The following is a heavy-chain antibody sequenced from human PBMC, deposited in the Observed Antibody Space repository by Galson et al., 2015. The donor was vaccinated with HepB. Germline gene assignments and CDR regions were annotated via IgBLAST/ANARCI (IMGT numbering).Heavy chain of an antibody. Sequence: SVKVSCKASGGTFSSYAISWVRQAPGQGLEWMGGIIPIFGTANYAQKFQGRVTITADESTSTAYMELSSLRSEDTAVYYCARDPHRVVPAARPTPRYGWFDPWGQGTLVTVSS. V-gene: IGHV1-69*13. CDR3: ARDPHRVVPAARPTPRYGWFDP. CDR1: GGTFSSYA. CDR2: IIPIFGTA. J-gene: IGHJ5*02. D-gene: IGHD2-2*02.